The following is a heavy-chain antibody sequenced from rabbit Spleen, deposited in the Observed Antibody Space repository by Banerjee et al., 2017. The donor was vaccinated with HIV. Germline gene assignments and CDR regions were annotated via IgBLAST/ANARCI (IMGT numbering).Heavy chain of an antibody. CDR1: GFDFSNKAV. CDR3: ARNYVNAFDP. Sequence: QEQLVESGGGLVQPGGSLQLSCKASGFDFSNKAVMCWVHQTPGKGLEWIACINAVTGKAVYASWAKGRFTISKTSSTTVTLQMTSLTAADTAAYFCARNYVNAFDPWGPGTLVTVS. V-gene: IGHV1S45*01. CDR2: INAVTGKA. J-gene: IGHJ2*01. D-gene: IGHD1-1*01.